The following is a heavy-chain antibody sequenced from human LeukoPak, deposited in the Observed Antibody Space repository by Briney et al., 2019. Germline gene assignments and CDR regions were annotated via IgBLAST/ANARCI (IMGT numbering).Heavy chain of an antibody. V-gene: IGHV1-46*01. CDR2: INPSGGST. D-gene: IGHD3-22*01. CDR3: ARNHVYYYDSSGYYAMDV. Sequence: ASVKVSCKASGYTFTSYYMHWVRQAPGQGLEWMGIINPSGGSTSYAQKFQGRVTMTRDTSTSTVYMELSSLRSEDTAVYYCARNHVYYYDSSGYYAMDVWGQGTTVTVSS. J-gene: IGHJ6*02. CDR1: GYTFTSYY.